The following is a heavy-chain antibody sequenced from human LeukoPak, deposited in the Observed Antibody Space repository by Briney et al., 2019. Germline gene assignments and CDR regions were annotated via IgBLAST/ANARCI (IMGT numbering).Heavy chain of an antibody. V-gene: IGHV3-21*04. CDR2: ISSSSSYI. J-gene: IGHJ5*02. Sequence: PGGSLRLSCAASGFTFSSYSMNWVRQAPGKGLEWVSSISSSSSYIYYADSVKGRFTISRDNAKNSLYLQMNSLRAEDTAVYYCARDGKGYYEQGLFDPWGQGTLVTVSS. CDR3: ARDGKGYYEQGLFDP. CDR1: GFTFSSYS. D-gene: IGHD3-22*01.